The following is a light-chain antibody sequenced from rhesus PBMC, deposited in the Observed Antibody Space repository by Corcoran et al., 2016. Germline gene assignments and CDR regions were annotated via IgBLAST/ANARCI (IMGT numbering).Light chain of an antibody. Sequence: DIQMTQSPSSLSASVGDRVTITCQASQFISNWLAWFQHKPGKAPKLLISAAASLQGGVPSRFSGTGVGTEFTLTIHSLQPEDFATYYCQQQNSNPYTFGQGTKVEIK. J-gene: IGKJ2*01. CDR1: QFISNW. CDR3: QQQNSNPYT. CDR2: AAA. V-gene: IGKV1-18*01.